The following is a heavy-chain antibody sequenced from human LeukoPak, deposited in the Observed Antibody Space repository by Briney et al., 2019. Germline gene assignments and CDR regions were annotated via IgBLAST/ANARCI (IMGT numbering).Heavy chain of an antibody. D-gene: IGHD3-10*01. Sequence: GSLRLSCAASGFTVSGNYMSWIRQPPGKGLEWIGEINHSGSTNYNPSLKSRVTISVDTSKNQFSLKLSSVTAADTAVYYCARGYHGVRRITMVRGVWNWFDPWGQGTLVTVSS. CDR3: ARGYHGVRRITMVRGVWNWFDP. CDR2: INHSGST. J-gene: IGHJ5*02. V-gene: IGHV4-34*01. CDR1: GFTVSGNY.